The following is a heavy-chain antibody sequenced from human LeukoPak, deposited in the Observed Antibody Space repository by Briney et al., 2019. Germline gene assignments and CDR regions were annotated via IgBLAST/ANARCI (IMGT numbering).Heavy chain of an antibody. Sequence: SETLSLTCTVSGGSISSYYWSWIRQPPGKGLGWIGYIYYSGSTNYNPSLKSRVTISVDTSKNQFSLKLSSVTAADTAVYYCARGQWELDYWGQGTLVTVSS. CDR3: ARGQWELDY. J-gene: IGHJ4*02. CDR1: GGSISSYY. V-gene: IGHV4-59*01. D-gene: IGHD1-26*01. CDR2: IYYSGST.